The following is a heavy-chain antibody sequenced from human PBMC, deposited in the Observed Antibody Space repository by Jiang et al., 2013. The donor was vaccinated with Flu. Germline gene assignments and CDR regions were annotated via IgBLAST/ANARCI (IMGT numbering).Heavy chain of an antibody. CDR3: ATTRERYDI. Sequence: KGLEWIGEINHSGSTNYNPSLKSRVTISVDTSKNQFSLKLSSVTAADTAVYYCATTRERYDIWGQGTLVTVSS. J-gene: IGHJ4*02. CDR2: INHSGST. V-gene: IGHV4-34*01. D-gene: IGHD3-9*01.